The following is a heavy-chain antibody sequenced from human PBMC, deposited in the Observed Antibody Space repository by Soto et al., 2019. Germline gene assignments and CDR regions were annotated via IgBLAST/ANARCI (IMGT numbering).Heavy chain of an antibody. Sequence: EVQLLESGGGLVQPGGSLRLSCAASGFTFSDYGMSWVRQAPGKRLEWVSVMSGSGDAAYYADSVKGRFTISRDNSKNTLYLQMNSLRAEDTAVYFCAKKATIYAVDPADYWGQGTQVAVSS. CDR1: GFTFSDYG. V-gene: IGHV3-23*01. J-gene: IGHJ4*02. CDR3: AKKATIYAVDPADY. D-gene: IGHD3-3*01. CDR2: MSGSGDAA.